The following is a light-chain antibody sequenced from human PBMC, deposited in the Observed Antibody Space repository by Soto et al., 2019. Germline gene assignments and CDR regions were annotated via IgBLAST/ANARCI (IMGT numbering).Light chain of an antibody. CDR2: EDN. J-gene: IGLJ2*01. V-gene: IGLV6-57*04. CDR1: SGRMASNY. Sequence: NFMLTQPHSVSESPGKTVTISCTRSSGRMASNYVQWYQQRPGSAPTTVIYEDNQRPSGVPDRFSGSIDSSSNSASLTISGLKTEDEADYYCQSYDSSNPVVFGGGTKVTVL. CDR3: QSYDSSNPVV.